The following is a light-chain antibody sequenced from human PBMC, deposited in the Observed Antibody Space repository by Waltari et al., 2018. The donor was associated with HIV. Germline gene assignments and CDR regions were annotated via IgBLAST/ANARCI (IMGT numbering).Light chain of an antibody. CDR3: QQYYVTPLT. CDR1: QSVLYSSTDQNY. CDR2: WAS. J-gene: IGKJ4*01. Sequence: DIVMTQSPDSLAVSLGERATINCKSSQSVLYSSTDQNYLAWDQQKPGQSPKLLIYWASTRESGVPDRFSGSGSGTDFTLTISSLQAEDVAVYYCQQYYVTPLTFGGGTKVEIK. V-gene: IGKV4-1*01.